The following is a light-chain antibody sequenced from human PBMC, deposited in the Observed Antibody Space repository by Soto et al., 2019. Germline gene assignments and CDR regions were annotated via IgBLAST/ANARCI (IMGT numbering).Light chain of an antibody. CDR2: KAS. J-gene: IGKJ1*01. V-gene: IGKV1-5*03. CDR3: QQYGRYRT. CDR1: QSTSTW. Sequence: DIQMTQSPSTLSASVGDRVTITCRASQSTSTWLAWYQHKPGKAPKLLIYKASSLESGVPSRFSGSGSGTEFTLTISSLQPEYVATYYCQQYGRYRTFGQGTKVEIK.